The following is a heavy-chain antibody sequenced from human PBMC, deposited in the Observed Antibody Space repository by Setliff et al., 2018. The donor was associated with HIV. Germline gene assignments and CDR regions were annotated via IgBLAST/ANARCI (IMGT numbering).Heavy chain of an antibody. CDR2: INPDGSTT. D-gene: IGHD2-8*01. V-gene: IGHV3-74*01. Sequence: AGGSLRLSCAASGFTFSDYWMHWVRQVPGKGLVYVSRINPDGSTTTYADSVKGRFTISRDNAKNTLYLQMNSLRGEDTAVYFCARAIRNGNSLINWFDPWGQGTLVTVSS. CDR1: GFTFSDYW. CDR3: ARAIRNGNSLINWFDP. J-gene: IGHJ5*02.